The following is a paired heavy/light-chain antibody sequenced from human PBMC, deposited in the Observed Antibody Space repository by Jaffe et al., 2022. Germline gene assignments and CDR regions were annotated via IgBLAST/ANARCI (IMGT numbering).Heavy chain of an antibody. Sequence: QVQLQQWGAGLLKPSETLSLTCAVYGGSFSGYYWSWIRQPPGKGLEWIGEINHSGSTNYNPSLKSRVTISVDTSKNQFSLKLSSVTAADTAVYYCARGRAKTGSGGSLRRGSDAFDIWGQGTMVTVSS. CDR3: ARGRAKTGSGGSLRRGSDAFDI. V-gene: IGHV4-34*01. CDR2: INHSGST. D-gene: IGHD2-15*01. J-gene: IGHJ3*02. CDR1: GGSFSGYY.
Light chain of an antibody. Sequence: DIQMTQSPSTLSASVGDRVTITCRASQSISSWLAWYQQKPGKAPKLLIYKASSLESGVPSRFSGSGSGTEFTLTISSLQPDDFATYYCQQYNSYQKTFGQGTKVEIK. CDR2: KAS. CDR3: QQYNSYQKT. J-gene: IGKJ1*01. V-gene: IGKV1-5*03. CDR1: QSISSW.